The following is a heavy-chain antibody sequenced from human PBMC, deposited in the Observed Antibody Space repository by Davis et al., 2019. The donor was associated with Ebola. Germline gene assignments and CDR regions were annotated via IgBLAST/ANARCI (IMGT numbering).Heavy chain of an antibody. CDR1: GYTFTNYG. CDR3: ARAQFPTTSDH. CDR2: INPHNGNT. V-gene: IGHV1-18*04. J-gene: IGHJ4*02. Sequence: ASVKVSCKASGYTFTNYGITWVRQAPGQGLEWMGWINPHNGNTNYGQNVQGRVIMTSDTATTTAYMEVGSLKSDDTAVYYCARAQFPTTSDHWGQGTLVTVSS. D-gene: IGHD1-1*01.